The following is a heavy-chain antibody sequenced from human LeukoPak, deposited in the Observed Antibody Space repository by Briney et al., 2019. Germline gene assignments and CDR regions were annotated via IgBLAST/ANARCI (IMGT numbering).Heavy chain of an antibody. CDR2: ISSSSSYI. D-gene: IGHD6-13*01. CDR3: ARPGIAAAGTDY. CDR1: GFTFSSYS. V-gene: IGHV3-21*01. Sequence: PGGSLRLSCAASGFTFSSYSMNWVRQAPGKGLEWVSSISSSSSYIYYADSVKGRFTISRDNAKNSLYLQMNSLRAEDTAVYYCARPGIAAAGTDYWGQGTLVTVSS. J-gene: IGHJ4*02.